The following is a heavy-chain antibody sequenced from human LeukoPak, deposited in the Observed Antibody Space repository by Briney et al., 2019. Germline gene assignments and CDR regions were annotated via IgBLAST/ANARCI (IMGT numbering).Heavy chain of an antibody. CDR2: ITHNGYT. D-gene: IGHD3-10*01. J-gene: IGHJ5*02. CDR3: AASGGPINWFDP. V-gene: IGHV4-34*01. CDR1: GGSFSVYY. Sequence: PSETLSLTCAVYGGSFSVYYWGWIRQPPGKGLQWIGEITHNGYTNYNPALKSRVTISIDTSKNEFSLKVSSVTAADMAIYYCAASGGPINWFDPWGQGTLVTVSS.